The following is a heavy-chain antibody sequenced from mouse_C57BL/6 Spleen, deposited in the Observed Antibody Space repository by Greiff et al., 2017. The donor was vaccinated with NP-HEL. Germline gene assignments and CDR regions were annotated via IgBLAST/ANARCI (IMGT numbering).Heavy chain of an antibody. D-gene: IGHD1-1*01. V-gene: IGHV8-12*01. CDR3: ARRADSYYFDY. CDR1: GFSLSTSGMG. Sequence: QVTLKESGPGILQSSQTLSLTCSFSGFSLSTSGMGVSWLRQPSGKGLEWLAHIYWDDGKSSNPSLKSRLTISKDTSKNQVFLKITSVDTADTATYYCARRADSYYFDYWGQGTTLTVSS. CDR2: IYWDDGK. J-gene: IGHJ2*01.